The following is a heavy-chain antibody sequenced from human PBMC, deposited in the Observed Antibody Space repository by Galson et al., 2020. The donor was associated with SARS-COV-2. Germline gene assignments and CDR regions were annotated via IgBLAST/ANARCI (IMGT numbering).Heavy chain of an antibody. CDR1: GYTFTGYY. D-gene: IGHD3-3*01. Sequence: ASVKVSCKASGYTFTGYYMHWVRQAPGQGLEWMGWINPNSRGTNYAQKFQARVTLTRDTSISTAYMELSRLRSDDTAIYYCAISFLEWLSPDGFDIWGQGTMVTVSS. J-gene: IGHJ3*02. CDR2: INPNSRGT. V-gene: IGHV1-2*02. CDR3: AISFLEWLSPDGFDI.